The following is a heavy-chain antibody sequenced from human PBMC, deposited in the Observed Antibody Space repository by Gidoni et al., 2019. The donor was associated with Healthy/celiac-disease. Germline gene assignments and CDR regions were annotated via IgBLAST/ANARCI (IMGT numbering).Heavy chain of an antibody. CDR2: ISYDGSNK. J-gene: IGHJ6*02. CDR3: ARQGGPNCSSTSCYRINYYYYGMDV. V-gene: IGHV3-30-3*01. Sequence: QVQLVESGGGVVQPGRSLRLSCAVSGFTFSSSAMHWVRQAPGKGLEWVAVISYDGSNKYYADSVKGRFTISRDNSKNTLYLQMNSLRAEDTAVYYCARQGGPNCSSTSCYRINYYYYGMDVWGQGTTVTVSS. CDR1: GFTFSSSA. D-gene: IGHD2-2*01.